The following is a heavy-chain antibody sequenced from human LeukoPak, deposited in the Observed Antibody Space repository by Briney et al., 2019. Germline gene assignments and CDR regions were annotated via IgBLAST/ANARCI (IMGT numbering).Heavy chain of an antibody. CDR2: INPNSGGT. Sequence: ASVKVSCKASGYTFTGYYMHWVRRAPGQGLEWMGWINPNSGGTNYAQKFQGRVSMTRDTSISTVYMELSRLGSDDTALYYCARERTSVFSWFDPWGQGTLVTVSS. CDR1: GYTFTGYY. V-gene: IGHV1-2*02. J-gene: IGHJ5*02. CDR3: ARERTSVFSWFDP. D-gene: IGHD3/OR15-3a*01.